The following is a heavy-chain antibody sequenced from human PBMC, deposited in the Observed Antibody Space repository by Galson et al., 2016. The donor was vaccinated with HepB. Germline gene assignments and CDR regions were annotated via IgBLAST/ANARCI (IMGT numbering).Heavy chain of an antibody. CDR2: VSGTGNDA. CDR1: GFTLNTYA. D-gene: IGHD6-13*01. CDR3: ARLGYRSTWFDY. Sequence: SLRLSCAASGFTLNTYAMSWVRQTPGKGLEWVATVSGTGNDASYADSVKGRFTISRDNSKNIVYLQLSSLRADDTAVYFCARLGYRSTWFDYWGQGARVTVSS. V-gene: IGHV3-23*01. J-gene: IGHJ5*01.